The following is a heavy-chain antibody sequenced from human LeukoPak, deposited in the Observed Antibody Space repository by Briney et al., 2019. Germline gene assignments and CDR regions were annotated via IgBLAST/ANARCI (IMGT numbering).Heavy chain of an antibody. D-gene: IGHD3-22*01. CDR3: AKDLGRYHDSSGFFGY. CDR2: ISGSGGST. J-gene: IGHJ4*02. CDR1: GFTFSSYA. Sequence: GGSLRLSCAASGFTFSSYAMSWVRQAPGKGLEWVSAISGSGGSTYYADSVKGRFTISRDNSKNTLYLQMNSLRAEDTAVYYCAKDLGRYHDSSGFFGYWGQGTLVTVSS. V-gene: IGHV3-23*01.